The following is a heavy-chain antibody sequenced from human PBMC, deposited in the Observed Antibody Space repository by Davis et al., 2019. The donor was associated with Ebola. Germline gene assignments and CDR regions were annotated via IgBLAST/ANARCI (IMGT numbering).Heavy chain of an antibody. CDR2: ISSSGSTI. CDR3: ARAQITVMGFDP. D-gene: IGHD5-18*01. V-gene: IGHV3-48*03. Sequence: PGGSLRLSCAASGFTFSSYEMNWVRQAPGKGLEWVSYISSSGSTIYYADSVKGRFTISRDNSRNTLYLQMNSLRAEDTAVYYCARAQITVMGFDPWGQGTLVTVSS. CDR1: GFTFSSYE. J-gene: IGHJ5*02.